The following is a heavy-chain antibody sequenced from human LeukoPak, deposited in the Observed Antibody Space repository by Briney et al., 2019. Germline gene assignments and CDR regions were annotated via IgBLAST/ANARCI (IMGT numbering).Heavy chain of an antibody. CDR1: GGSISPYY. CDR3: ARSTWLLDK. V-gene: IGHV4-59*01. CDR2: IYYSGST. Sequence: SETLSLTCTVSGGSISPYYWSWIRQPPGKGLEWMGYIYYSGSTNYNPSLKSRVTISLDTSKNQFSLKLSSVTAADTAVYYCARSTWLLDKWGQGTLVTVSS. D-gene: IGHD3-22*01. J-gene: IGHJ4*02.